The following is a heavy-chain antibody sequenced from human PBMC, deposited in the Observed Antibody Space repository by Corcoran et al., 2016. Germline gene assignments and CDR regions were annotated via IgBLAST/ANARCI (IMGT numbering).Heavy chain of an antibody. CDR2: IYSGGST. J-gene: IGHJ3*02. D-gene: IGHD3-22*01. Sequence: EVQLVESGGGLIQPGGSLRLSCAASGFTVSSNYMSWVRQAPGKGLEWVSVIYSGGSTYYADSVKGRFTISRDNSKNTLYLQMNSLRAEDTVVYYCARGGSYYEPGDAVDIWGQGTMVTVSS. CDR3: ARGGSYYEPGDAVDI. CDR1: GFTVSSNY. V-gene: IGHV3-53*01.